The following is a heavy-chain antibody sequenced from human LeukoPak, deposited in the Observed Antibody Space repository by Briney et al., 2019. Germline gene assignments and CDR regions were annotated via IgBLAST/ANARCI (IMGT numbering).Heavy chain of an antibody. D-gene: IGHD3-22*01. CDR2: ISAYNDNT. Sequence: VASVKVSCKASGYTFTSYGISWVRQAPGQGLEWMGWISAYNDNTNYAQKLQGRVTMTTDTSTSTAYMELRSLRSDDTAVYYCARDRASGRYLRHYYDSSGYYYVDAFDIWGQGTLVTVSS. V-gene: IGHV1-18*01. CDR3: ARDRASGRYLRHYYDSSGYYYVDAFDI. CDR1: GYTFTSYG. J-gene: IGHJ3*02.